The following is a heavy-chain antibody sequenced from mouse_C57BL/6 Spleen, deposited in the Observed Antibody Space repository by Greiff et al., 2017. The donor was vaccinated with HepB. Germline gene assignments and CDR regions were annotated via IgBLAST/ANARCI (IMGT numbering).Heavy chain of an antibody. D-gene: IGHD2-1*01. CDR3: ARHGNYLYYYAMDY. V-gene: IGHV1-82*01. CDR2: IYPGDGDT. Sequence: QVQLQQSGPELVKPGASVKISCKASGYAFSSSWMNWVKQRPGKGLEWIGRIYPGDGDTNYNGKFKGKATLTADKSSSTAYMQLSSLTSEDSAVYFCARHGNYLYYYAMDYWGQGTSVTVSS. J-gene: IGHJ4*01. CDR1: GYAFSSSW.